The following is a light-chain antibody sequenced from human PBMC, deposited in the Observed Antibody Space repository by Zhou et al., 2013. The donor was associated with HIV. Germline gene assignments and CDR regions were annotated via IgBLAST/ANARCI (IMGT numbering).Light chain of an antibody. Sequence: DIQLTQSPSFLSASVGDRVTISCRASQYISTYLAWYQQKPGRAPKLLIYFASTLQSGVPSRFGGSGSGTEFTLTISSLQPEDFATYYCQQYNSYFWTFGQGTKVEIK. CDR1: QYISTY. J-gene: IGKJ1*01. V-gene: IGKV1-9*01. CDR3: QQYNSYFWT. CDR2: FAS.